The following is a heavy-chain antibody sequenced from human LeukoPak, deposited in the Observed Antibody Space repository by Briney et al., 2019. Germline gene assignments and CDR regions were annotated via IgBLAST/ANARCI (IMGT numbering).Heavy chain of an antibody. CDR1: GFTFSSYW. V-gene: IGHV3-7*01. CDR3: AKDKNWNVCDY. Sequence: GGSLRLSCAVSGFTFSSYWMIWFRQAPGKGLEWVAHINQDGSVKNYVDSVKGRFTISRDNANNFLYLQMNSLRAEDTAVYYCAKDKNWNVCDYWGRGTLVTVSS. CDR2: INQDGSVK. D-gene: IGHD1-1*01. J-gene: IGHJ4*02.